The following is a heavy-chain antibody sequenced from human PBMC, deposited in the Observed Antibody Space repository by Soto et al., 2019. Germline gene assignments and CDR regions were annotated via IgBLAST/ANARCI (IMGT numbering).Heavy chain of an antibody. V-gene: IGHV4-39*01. CDR3: ATSQKGYNWNYFDH. CDR2: VFYTGFT. CDR1: GASISGSYYY. J-gene: IGHJ4*02. Sequence: SETLSLTCAVSGASISGSYYYWAWLRQSPGKGPEWIGSVFYTGFTSYNPSLESRVSVSVDTSKSQFSLKLSAVTAADTAVYYCATSQKGYNWNYFDHWGQGALLTVSS. D-gene: IGHD1-20*01.